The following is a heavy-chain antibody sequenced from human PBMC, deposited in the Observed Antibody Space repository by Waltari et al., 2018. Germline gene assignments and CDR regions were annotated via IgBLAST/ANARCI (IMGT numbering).Heavy chain of an antibody. Sequence: QVQLQESGPGLVKPSVTLSLTCAVSGASIRSRDWWSWVRQPPGKGLGWLGEIYRDGSTLYNPSLRGRVTISGDQTNNLFSLKVTSMTAADTAVYYCVGQSINVVFDSWGPGTLVTVSS. CDR2: IYRDGST. D-gene: IGHD2-21*01. V-gene: IGHV4-4*02. CDR3: VGQSINVVFDS. J-gene: IGHJ4*02. CDR1: GASIRSRDW.